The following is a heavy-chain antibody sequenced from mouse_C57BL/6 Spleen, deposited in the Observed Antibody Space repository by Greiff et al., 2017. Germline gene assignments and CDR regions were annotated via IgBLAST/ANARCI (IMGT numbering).Heavy chain of an antibody. V-gene: IGHV1-82*01. Sequence: QFQLQQSGPELVKPGASVKISCKASGYAFSSSWMNWVKQRPGKGLEWIGRIYPGDGDTNYNGKFKGKATLTEGKSTSTAYMQLSSLTSEDSAVYVCARWGSGSYYFDYWGQGTTLTVSS. CDR1: GYAFSSSW. CDR2: IYPGDGDT. D-gene: IGHD3-2*02. CDR3: ARWGSGSYYFDY. J-gene: IGHJ2*01.